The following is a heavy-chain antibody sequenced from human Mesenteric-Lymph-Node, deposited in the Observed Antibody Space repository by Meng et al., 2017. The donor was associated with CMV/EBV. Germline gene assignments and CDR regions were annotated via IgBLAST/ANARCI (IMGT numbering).Heavy chain of an antibody. Sequence: GESLKISCAASGFSFSAYAMSWVRQAPGKGLEWVSAISGSGGNTYYADSVKGRLTISRDNSKNTLHLQMNSLRAEDTALYYCAKVIKGDIIVVPATWNFDYWGQGTLVTVSS. J-gene: IGHJ4*02. CDR1: GFSFSAYA. D-gene: IGHD2-2*01. V-gene: IGHV3-23*01. CDR2: ISGSGGNT. CDR3: AKVIKGDIIVVPATWNFDY.